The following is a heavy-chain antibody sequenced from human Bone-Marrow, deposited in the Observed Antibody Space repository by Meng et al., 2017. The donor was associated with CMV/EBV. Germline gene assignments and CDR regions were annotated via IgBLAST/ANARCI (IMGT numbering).Heavy chain of an antibody. Sequence: GGSLRLSCAASGSSFSTYAMNWVRQAPGKGLEWLAFLRSDGSDEHYADSVKGRFTISRDTSKETLYLQMNSLRAEDTAVYYCAKSPPRMITFGGLNATTWDQGTLVTVSS. D-gene: IGHD3-16*01. CDR2: LRSDGSDE. J-gene: IGHJ5*02. CDR1: GSSFSTYA. V-gene: IGHV3-30*02. CDR3: AKSPPRMITFGGLNATT.